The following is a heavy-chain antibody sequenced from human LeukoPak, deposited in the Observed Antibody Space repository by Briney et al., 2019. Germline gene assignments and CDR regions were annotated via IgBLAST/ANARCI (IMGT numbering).Heavy chain of an antibody. CDR2: ISSSGTYI. V-gene: IGHV3-21*01. J-gene: IGHJ4*02. CDR3: VRDRGSYRPIDY. CDR1: TFTFSSYN. D-gene: IGHD1-26*01. Sequence: GGSLRLSCAASTFTFSSYNMNWVRQAPGKGLEWVSSISSSGTYIYYRASVKGRVTISRDNAENSPYLEMNSLRVDDTAIYYCVRDRGSYRPIDYWGQGTLVTVSS.